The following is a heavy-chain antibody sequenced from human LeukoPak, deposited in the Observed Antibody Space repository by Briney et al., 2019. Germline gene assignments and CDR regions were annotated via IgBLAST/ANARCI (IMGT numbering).Heavy chain of an antibody. V-gene: IGHV3-74*01. CDR3: IREMLNCGGDCLAY. Sequence: GGSLTLSCAASGLHCSLFREQWPPDAPGRGVLYVSRTIADGSSTNYADSVRGRFTVSRDNANNILYLQMNSLRAEDTAVYYCIREMLNCGGDCLAYWGQGTLVTVSS. CDR2: TIADGSST. D-gene: IGHD2-21*01. CDR1: GLHCSLFR. J-gene: IGHJ4*02.